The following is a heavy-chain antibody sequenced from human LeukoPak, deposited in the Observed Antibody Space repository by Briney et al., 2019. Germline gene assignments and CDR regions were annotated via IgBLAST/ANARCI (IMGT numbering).Heavy chain of an antibody. D-gene: IGHD3-22*01. J-gene: IGHJ4*02. CDR2: IYYSGST. CDR1: GGSISSSSYY. CDR3: ARYATMIVVVTPVYYFDY. V-gene: IGHV4-39*01. Sequence: SETLSLTCTVSGGSISSSSYYWGWIRQPPGQGLEWIGSIYYSGSTYYNPSLKSRVTISVDTSKNQFSLKLSSVTAADTAVYYCARYATMIVVVTPVYYFDYWGQGTLVTVSS.